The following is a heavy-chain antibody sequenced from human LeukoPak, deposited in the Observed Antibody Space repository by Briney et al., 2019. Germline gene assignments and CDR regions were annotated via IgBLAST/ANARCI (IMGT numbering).Heavy chain of an antibody. CDR1: GYIFTCYY. D-gene: IGHD6-13*01. CDR2: INPNSGGT. J-gene: IGHJ4*02. V-gene: IGHV1-2*07. CDR3: ARDRPPQLVRPFDY. Sequence: ASVKVSSKASGYIFTCYYMHWVRQAPGQGLEWMGWINPNSGGTNYAHKFQGRVTMTRDTSISTAYMELSRLRSDDTAVYYCARDRPPQLVRPFDYGGQGTLGTVSA.